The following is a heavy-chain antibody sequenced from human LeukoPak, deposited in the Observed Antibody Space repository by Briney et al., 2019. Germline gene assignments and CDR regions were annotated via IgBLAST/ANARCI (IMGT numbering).Heavy chain of an antibody. CDR3: AKRAPLYSSTPGNYFDS. J-gene: IGHJ4*02. CDR2: LSGSDGTT. V-gene: IGHV3-23*01. D-gene: IGHD6-19*01. CDR1: GFTFSSYG. Sequence: GGSLRLSCAASGFTFSSYGMSWVRQAPGKGLEWVSTLSGSDGTTYYAGSVKGRFTVSRDNTKNTFYLQMNSLRAEDTAVYYCAKRAPLYSSTPGNYFDSWGQGTLVTVSS.